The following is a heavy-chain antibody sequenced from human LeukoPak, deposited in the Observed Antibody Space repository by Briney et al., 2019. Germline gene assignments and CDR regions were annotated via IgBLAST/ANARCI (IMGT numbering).Heavy chain of an antibody. CDR3: ARVLGGYYYDSSGYDAFDI. V-gene: IGHV3-21*01. D-gene: IGHD3-22*01. Sequence: PGGSLRLSCAASGVTFSSYSMNWVREAPGEGVEWVSSISSSSSYIYYADSVKGRFTISRDNAKNSLYLQMHSLRAEDTSVYYCARVLGGYYYDSSGYDAFDIWGQGTMVTVSS. CDR1: GVTFSSYS. CDR2: ISSSSSYI. J-gene: IGHJ3*02.